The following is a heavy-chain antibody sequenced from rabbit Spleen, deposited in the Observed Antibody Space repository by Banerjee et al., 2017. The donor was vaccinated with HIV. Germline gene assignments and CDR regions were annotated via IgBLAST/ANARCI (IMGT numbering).Heavy chain of an antibody. CDR2: INIVTGKD. Sequence: GQLEESGGGLVKPEGSLTLTCKASGVSFSDKDVMCWVRQAPGKGLEWIACINIVTGKDVYATWAKGRFTMSRTSSTTVTLQMTSLTAADTATYFCARDLIAVIGWNFNLWGQGTLVTVS. CDR3: ARDLIAVIGWNFNL. D-gene: IGHD1-1*01. J-gene: IGHJ4*01. CDR1: GVSFSDKDV. V-gene: IGHV1S45*01.